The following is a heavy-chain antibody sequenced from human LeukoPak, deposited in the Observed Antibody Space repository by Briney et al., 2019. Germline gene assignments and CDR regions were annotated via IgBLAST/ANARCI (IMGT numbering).Heavy chain of an antibody. CDR3: ARGRGYSYGSYYMDV. Sequence: SETLFLTCTVSGGSISSYYWSWIRQPPGKGLEWIGYIYYSGSTNYNPSLKSRVTISVDTSKNQFSLKLSSVTAADTAVYYCARGRGYSYGSYYMDVWGKGTTVTVSS. CDR2: IYYSGST. J-gene: IGHJ6*03. V-gene: IGHV4-59*01. CDR1: GGSISSYY. D-gene: IGHD5-18*01.